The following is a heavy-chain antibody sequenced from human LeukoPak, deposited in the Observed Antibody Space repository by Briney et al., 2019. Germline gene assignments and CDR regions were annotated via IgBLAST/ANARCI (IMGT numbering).Heavy chain of an antibody. CDR3: ARVGNGCLDC. Sequence: SETLSLTCTVSGGSISSYYWSWMRQPPGKGLEWIGYIYYSGNTNYNPSLKSRVTISIDTSKNQFSLKLSSVTAAETAVYYCARVGNGCLDCWGQGTLVTVSS. J-gene: IGHJ4*02. CDR2: IYYSGNT. D-gene: IGHD6-19*01. CDR1: GGSISSYY. V-gene: IGHV4-59*01.